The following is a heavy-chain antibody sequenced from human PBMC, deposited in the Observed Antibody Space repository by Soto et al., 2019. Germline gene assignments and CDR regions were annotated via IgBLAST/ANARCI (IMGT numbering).Heavy chain of an antibody. D-gene: IGHD3-22*01. V-gene: IGHV4-31*03. CDR2: IYYSGST. CDR3: ATRVGDYYDSSGSIDY. J-gene: IGHJ4*02. CDR1: GGSISSGGYY. Sequence: SETLSLTCTVSGGSISSGGYYWSWIRQHPGKGLEWIGYIYYSGSTYYNPSLKSRVTISVDTSKNQFSLELSSVTAADTAVYYCATRVGDYYDSSGSIDYWGQGTLVTVSS.